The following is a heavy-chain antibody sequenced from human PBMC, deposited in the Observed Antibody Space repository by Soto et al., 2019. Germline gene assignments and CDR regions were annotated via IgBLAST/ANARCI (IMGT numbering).Heavy chain of an antibody. V-gene: IGHV1-2*04. CDR2: INPNSGGT. J-gene: IGHJ6*02. Sequence: QVQLVQSGAEVKKPGASVKVSCKASGYTFTGYYMHWVRQAPGQGLEWMGWINPNSGGTNYAQKLQGWVTMTRDTSISTAYMELSRLRSDDTAVYYCARDRSGPQLARYYYYGMDVWGQGTTVTVSS. CDR3: ARDRSGPQLARYYYYGMDV. CDR1: GYTFTGYY. D-gene: IGHD3-10*01.